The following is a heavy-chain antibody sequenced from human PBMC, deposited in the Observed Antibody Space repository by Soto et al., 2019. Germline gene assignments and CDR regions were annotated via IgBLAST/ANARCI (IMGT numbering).Heavy chain of an antibody. CDR3: AMVEVYVTPSPQDV. D-gene: IGHD2-15*01. Sequence: QVQLVQSGAEVKNPGASVKVSCKASGYTFTRYGIGWARQAPGQGLEWMGWINTYNGNTNYAQNVQGRVTLTTDTSTSPAYMELRILRSNDTAIYYCAMVEVYVTPSPQDVWGQGTTVIVSS. CDR1: GYTFTRYG. V-gene: IGHV1-18*01. CDR2: INTYNGNT. J-gene: IGHJ6*02.